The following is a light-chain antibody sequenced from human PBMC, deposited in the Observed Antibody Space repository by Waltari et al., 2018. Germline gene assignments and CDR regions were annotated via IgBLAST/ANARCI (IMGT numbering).Light chain of an antibody. CDR3: QHYANSPPT. CDR2: ATS. V-gene: IGKV3-20*01. Sequence: EIVLTQSPGTLSLSPGERATLSCRASQTISYSYLAWYQQKPGQAPRLLISATSSRATAIPDRFSASGSGTDFTLTISRLEPEDFAVYFCQHYANSPPTFGQGTKVEIK. J-gene: IGKJ1*01. CDR1: QTISYSY.